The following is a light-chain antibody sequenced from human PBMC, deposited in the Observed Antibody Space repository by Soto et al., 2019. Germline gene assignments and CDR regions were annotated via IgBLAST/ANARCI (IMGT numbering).Light chain of an antibody. CDR1: SSAFGTYNY. V-gene: IGLV2-14*03. CDR2: DVS. J-gene: IGLJ2*01. CDR3: SSYTSSSPLV. Sequence: QSALTQPASVSGSPGQSITISCTGTSSAFGTYNYVSWYQQHPGKAPKLMIYDVSDRPSGVSNRFSGSKSGNTAPLTISGSQAEDEADYYCSSYTSSSPLVFGGGTKLTVL.